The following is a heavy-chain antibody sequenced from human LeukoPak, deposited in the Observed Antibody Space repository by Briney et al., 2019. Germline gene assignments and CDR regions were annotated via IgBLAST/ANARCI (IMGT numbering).Heavy chain of an antibody. D-gene: IGHD2-21*02. CDR1: GFTFSSYA. J-gene: IGHJ6*02. CDR2: ISGSGGST. Sequence: GGSLRLSCAASGFTFSSYAMSWVRQAPGKGLEWVSAISGSGGSTYYADSVKGRFTISRDNSKNTLYLQMNSLRAEDTAVYYCAKDSLAYCGGDCYSNYYYGMDVWGQGTTVTVSS. CDR3: AKDSLAYCGGDCYSNYYYGMDV. V-gene: IGHV3-23*01.